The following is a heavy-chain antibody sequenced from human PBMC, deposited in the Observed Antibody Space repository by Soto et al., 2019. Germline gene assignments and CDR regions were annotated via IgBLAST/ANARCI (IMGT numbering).Heavy chain of an antibody. Sequence: GGSLRLSCAASGFTFSSYSMNWVRQAPGKGLEWVSYISSSSSTIYYADSVKGRFTISRDNAKNSLYLQMNSLRDEDTAVYYCAIEQPTTVTTSVYYYYGMDVWGQGTTVTVSS. J-gene: IGHJ6*02. D-gene: IGHD4-17*01. CDR3: AIEQPTTVTTSVYYYYGMDV. CDR1: GFTFSSYS. CDR2: ISSSSSTI. V-gene: IGHV3-48*02.